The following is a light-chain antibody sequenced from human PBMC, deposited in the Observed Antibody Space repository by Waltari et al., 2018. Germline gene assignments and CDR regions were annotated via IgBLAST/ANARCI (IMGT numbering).Light chain of an antibody. CDR2: DVS. Sequence: QSALTQPRSVSGSPGQSVTISCTGTSSDVGGYNYVSWYQQHPGKAPKLMIYDVSKRPSGAPDRFSGSKSGNTASLTISGLQAEDEADYYCCSYAGSYTSYVVVGGGTKLTVL. CDR3: CSYAGSYTSYVV. CDR1: SSDVGGYNY. J-gene: IGLJ2*01. V-gene: IGLV2-11*01.